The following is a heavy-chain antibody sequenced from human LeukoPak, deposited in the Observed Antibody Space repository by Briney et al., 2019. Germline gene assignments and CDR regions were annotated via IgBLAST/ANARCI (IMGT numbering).Heavy chain of an antibody. D-gene: IGHD3-3*01. CDR3: ARIFGSLYYFDN. CDR1: GFSLSTSGVS. J-gene: IGHJ4*02. V-gene: IGHV2-70*11. Sequence: DSGPALVKPTQTLTLTCTFSGFSLSTSGVSVSWISQSPGKALEWLARIDWDDDKYYSRYLKTRRTISKDLSKNQVALIMAYLDPGDTATYYGARIFGSLYYFDNWGQGTLVTVSS. CDR2: IDWDDDK.